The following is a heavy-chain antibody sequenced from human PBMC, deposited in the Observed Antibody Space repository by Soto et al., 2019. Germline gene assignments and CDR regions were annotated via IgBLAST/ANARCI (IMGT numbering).Heavy chain of an antibody. CDR1: GGTFSSYA. CDR2: IIPIFGTA. J-gene: IGHJ4*02. D-gene: IGHD3-22*01. Sequence: QVQLVQSGAEVKKPGSSVKVSCKASGGTFSSYAISWVRQAPGQGLEWMGGIIPIFGTANNAQKFPGRVTITADKSTSTAYMELSSLRSEDTAVYYCASPEGLYDSSGYSFDYWGQGTLVTVSS. CDR3: ASPEGLYDSSGYSFDY. V-gene: IGHV1-69*06.